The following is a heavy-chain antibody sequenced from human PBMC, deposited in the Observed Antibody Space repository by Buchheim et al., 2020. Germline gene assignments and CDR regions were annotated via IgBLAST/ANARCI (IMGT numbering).Heavy chain of an antibody. D-gene: IGHD5-24*01. CDR2: IYHSGST. CDR3: ARDRGVGDGYNSDYYGMDV. Sequence: QVQLQESGPGLVQPSGTLSLTCAVSGGSISSNNWWSWVRQPPGKGLEWIGEIYHSGSTNYHPSLKSRVTISVDNSKSQFSLKLTSVTAADTAVYYCARDRGVGDGYNSDYYGMDVWGQGTT. CDR1: GGSISSNNW. J-gene: IGHJ6*02. V-gene: IGHV4-4*02.